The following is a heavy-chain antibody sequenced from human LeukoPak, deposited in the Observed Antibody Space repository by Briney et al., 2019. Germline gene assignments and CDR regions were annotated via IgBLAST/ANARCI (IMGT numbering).Heavy chain of an antibody. V-gene: IGHV3-48*03. CDR2: ITTSGTNE. CDR1: GFTFSSYE. Sequence: GGSLRLSCAASGFTFSSYEMNWVRQAPGKGLEWVAYITTSGTNEYYADSVKGRFTISRDNAKNSLYLQMNSLRAEDTAVYYCARKSAAAAGFDYWGQGTLVTVSS. D-gene: IGHD6-13*01. J-gene: IGHJ4*02. CDR3: ARKSAAAAGFDY.